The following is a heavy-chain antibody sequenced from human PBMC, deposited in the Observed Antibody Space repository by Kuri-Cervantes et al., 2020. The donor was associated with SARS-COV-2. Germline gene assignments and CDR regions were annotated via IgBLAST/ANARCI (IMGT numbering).Heavy chain of an antibody. J-gene: IGHJ1*01. Sequence: ASVKVSCKASGYTFTSYDINWVRQATGQGLEWMGWMNPNSGNTNYAQKLQGRVTMTTDTSTSTAYMELRSLRSDDTAVYYCARDRLAAAGTTEHRHWGQGTLVTVSS. CDR1: GYTFTSYD. CDR2: MNPNSGNT. V-gene: IGHV1-18*01. D-gene: IGHD6-13*01. CDR3: ARDRLAAAGTTEHRH.